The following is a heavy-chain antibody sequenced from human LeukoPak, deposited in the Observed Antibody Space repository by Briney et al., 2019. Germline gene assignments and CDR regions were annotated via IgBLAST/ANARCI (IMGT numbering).Heavy chain of an antibody. J-gene: IGHJ5*02. V-gene: IGHV4-30-4*01. Sequence: PSETLSLTCTVSGGSISSGDYYWSWIRQPPGKGLEWIGYIYYSGSTYYNPSLKSRVTISVDTSKNQFSLKLSSVTAADTAVYYCAREARTYYDFWSGPGFLNWFDPWGQGTLVTVSS. CDR1: GGSISSGDYY. CDR2: IYYSGST. D-gene: IGHD3-3*01. CDR3: AREARTYYDFWSGPGFLNWFDP.